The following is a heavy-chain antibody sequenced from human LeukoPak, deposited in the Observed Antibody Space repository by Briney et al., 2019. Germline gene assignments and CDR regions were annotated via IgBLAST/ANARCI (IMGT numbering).Heavy chain of an antibody. CDR3: ARDNTTTGPFDY. CDR2: IDPSGGST. J-gene: IGHJ4*02. D-gene: IGHD1-1*01. CDR1: GYTFTDYY. Sequence: ASVKVSCKASGYTFTDYYMHWVRQAPGQGLEGMGIIDPSGGSTSYSQKFQGRVTMTRDTSTSTVYMELSSLRSEDTAVYYCARDNTTTGPFDYWGQGTLVTVSS. V-gene: IGHV1-46*01.